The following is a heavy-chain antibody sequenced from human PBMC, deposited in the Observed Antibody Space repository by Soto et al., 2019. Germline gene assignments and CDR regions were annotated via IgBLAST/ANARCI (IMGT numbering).Heavy chain of an antibody. Sequence: QLQLQESGSGLVKPSQTLSLTCAVSGGSISSGGYSWSWIRQPPGKGLEWIGYMYPSGSTYYNPALKSRVTISIDRSKNQFSMKLSSVTAADTSVYYCARVPYYWGQGILVTVSS. D-gene: IGHD2-2*01. CDR2: MYPSGST. CDR3: ARVPYY. J-gene: IGHJ4*02. V-gene: IGHV4-30-2*01. CDR1: GGSISSGGYS.